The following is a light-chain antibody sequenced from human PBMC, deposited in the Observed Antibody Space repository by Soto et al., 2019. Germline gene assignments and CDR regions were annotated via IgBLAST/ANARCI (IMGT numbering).Light chain of an antibody. CDR1: ESVSSNQ. Sequence: VVLTQSPATLSLSPGERAALSCGASESVSSNQLAWYQQKPGLAPRLLIYDASSRASGIPERFSGSGSGTGVSLTISSLEPEDSAVDYCQQYGSSPITFGQGTRLEIK. J-gene: IGKJ5*01. V-gene: IGKV3D-20*01. CDR2: DAS. CDR3: QQYGSSPIT.